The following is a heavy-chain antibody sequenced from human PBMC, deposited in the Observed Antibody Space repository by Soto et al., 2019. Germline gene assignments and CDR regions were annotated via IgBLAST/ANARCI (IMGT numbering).Heavy chain of an antibody. V-gene: IGHV1-3*01. Sequence: QVPLVQSGAEVKKPGASVKVSCKASRYTFTSYAMHWVRRAPGQRLEWMGWINAGNGNTKYSQKFQGRVTITRDTSASTAYMELSSLRSEDTAVYYCARFVIAAAGLPNSGIDYWGQGTLVTVSS. CDR3: ARFVIAAAGLPNSGIDY. CDR1: RYTFTSYA. J-gene: IGHJ4*02. CDR2: INAGNGNT. D-gene: IGHD6-13*01.